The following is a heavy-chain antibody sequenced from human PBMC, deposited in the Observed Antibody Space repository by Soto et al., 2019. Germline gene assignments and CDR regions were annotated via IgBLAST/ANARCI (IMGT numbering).Heavy chain of an antibody. D-gene: IGHD5-18*01. Sequence: SETLSLTCTVSGGSISSYYWSWMRQPPGKGLAWIGHIYYSGSTNYDPSLKSRATISVDTSKDQICLKLSYGTAEATPVYSCARERGYSYGSDYGMDVWGQGTTVTVSS. J-gene: IGHJ6*02. CDR2: IYYSGST. CDR3: ARERGYSYGSDYGMDV. V-gene: IGHV4-59*01. CDR1: GGSISSYY.